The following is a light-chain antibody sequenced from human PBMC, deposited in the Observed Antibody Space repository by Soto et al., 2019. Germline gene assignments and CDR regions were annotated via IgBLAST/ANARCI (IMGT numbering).Light chain of an antibody. CDR2: GAS. CDR3: LQDINYPWT. Sequence: DIQLTQSPSFLSASVGDRVTITCRASQSISSWLAWYQQKPGKPPKVLIYGASNLQSGVPPRFSGSGSGTDFTLAISSLQPEDSATYYCLQDINYPWTFGQGTKVDIK. CDR1: QSISSW. V-gene: IGKV1-5*01. J-gene: IGKJ1*01.